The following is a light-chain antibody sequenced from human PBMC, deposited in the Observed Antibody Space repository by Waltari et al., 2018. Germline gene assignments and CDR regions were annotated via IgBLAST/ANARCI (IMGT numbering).Light chain of an antibody. Sequence: EIVMTQSPATLSVSPGESATLSCRASQSVSRNLAWYQQKPGQAPRLLIYEASTRATGIPARFSGSGSGTEFTFTISSLQSEDFAVYHCQQYNNWPPLTFDGGTKVEIK. CDR2: EAS. J-gene: IGKJ4*01. V-gene: IGKV3-15*01. CDR1: QSVSRN. CDR3: QQYNNWPPLT.